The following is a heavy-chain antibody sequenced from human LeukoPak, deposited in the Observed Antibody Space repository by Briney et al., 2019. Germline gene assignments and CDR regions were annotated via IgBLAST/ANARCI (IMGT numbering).Heavy chain of an antibody. D-gene: IGHD3-3*01. Sequence: KSSETLSLTCIVSGGSISGYSWSWIRQPPGKGLEWVGYIYYSGSTNYNPSLKSGVTISVDTSKNQFSLKLSSVTAADTAVYYCARVDYDFWSGYTNAFDIWGQGTMVTVSS. CDR3: ARVDYDFWSGYTNAFDI. V-gene: IGHV4-59*01. CDR2: IYYSGST. J-gene: IGHJ3*02. CDR1: GGSISGYS.